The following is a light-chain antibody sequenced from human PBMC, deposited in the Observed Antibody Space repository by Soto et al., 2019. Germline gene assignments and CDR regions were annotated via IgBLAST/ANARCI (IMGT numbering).Light chain of an antibody. J-gene: IGKJ1*01. Sequence: EIVMTHSPATLSVSPCERATLSCSASQSLSSDLAWYQQKPGQTPRLLIYGAYTRAAGISARFMGSGSGTEFTLTISSLQSEDFALYYCQHYSNWPWTFGQGTKVDIK. CDR1: QSLSSD. CDR3: QHYSNWPWT. V-gene: IGKV3-15*01. CDR2: GAY.